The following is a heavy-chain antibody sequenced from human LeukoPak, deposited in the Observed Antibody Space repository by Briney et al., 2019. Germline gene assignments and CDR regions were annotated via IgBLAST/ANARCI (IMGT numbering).Heavy chain of an antibody. V-gene: IGHV3-53*01. J-gene: IGHJ4*02. CDR1: GFAVSSNY. D-gene: IGHD5-18*01. CDR2: IYSGGST. CDR3: AAEGGYRFDY. Sequence: GGSLRLSCAASGFAVSSNYMSWVRRAPGKGLEWVSVIYSGGSTYYAESVKGRFIISRGISRNTLYLQMNGLRAEDTAVYYCAAEGGYRFDYWGLGSLVTVSS.